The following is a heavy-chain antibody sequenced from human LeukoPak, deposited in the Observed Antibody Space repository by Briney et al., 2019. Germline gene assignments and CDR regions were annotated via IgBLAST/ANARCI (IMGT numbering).Heavy chain of an antibody. CDR3: AKDRRYCSSTTCPEA. Sequence: GESLKISCAASRFTFSFYGMHWVRQAPGKGLEWVAFIRYDGRNKYYTDSVKGRFTISRDNSKNALYLQMNSLRAEDTAVYYCAKDRRYCSSTTCPEAWGQGTLVTVSS. CDR2: IRYDGRNK. J-gene: IGHJ5*02. CDR1: RFTFSFYG. V-gene: IGHV3-30*02. D-gene: IGHD2-2*01.